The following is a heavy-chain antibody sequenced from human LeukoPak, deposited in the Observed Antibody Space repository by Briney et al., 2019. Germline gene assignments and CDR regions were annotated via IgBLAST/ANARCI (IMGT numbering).Heavy chain of an antibody. V-gene: IGHV3-21*01. D-gene: IGHD4-23*01. CDR1: GFTFSSYS. J-gene: IGHJ4*02. Sequence: GGSLRLSCAASGFTFSSYSMNWGRQAPGKGLEWVSSISSSSSYIYYADSVKGRFTISRDNAKNSLYLQMNSLRAEDTAVYYCAREVVTGIFDYWGQGTLVTVSS. CDR3: AREVVTGIFDY. CDR2: ISSSSSYI.